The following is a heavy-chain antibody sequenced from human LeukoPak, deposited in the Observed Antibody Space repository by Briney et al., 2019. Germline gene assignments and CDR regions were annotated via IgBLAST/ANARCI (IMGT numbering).Heavy chain of an antibody. CDR3: ATGRPASLLDY. CDR2: FDPEEGEP. Sequence: ASVKVSCKVSGNTLSELSMHWVRQAPGKGLEWMGGFDPEEGEPIYAETVQGRVTMTDDTSTDTAYMEVTNLRSDDTAVYYCATGRPASLLDYWGQGTLVTVSS. CDR1: GNTLSELS. V-gene: IGHV1-24*01. J-gene: IGHJ4*02.